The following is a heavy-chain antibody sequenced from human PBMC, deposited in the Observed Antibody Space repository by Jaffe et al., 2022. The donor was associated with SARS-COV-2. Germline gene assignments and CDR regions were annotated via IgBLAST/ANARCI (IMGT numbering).Heavy chain of an antibody. Sequence: EAQLVESGGGLVQPGGSLRLSCAASGFTFSSYWMTWVRQAPGKGLEWVADVNQDGSEKHYVDSVQGRFTISRDNAKNSLYLQMNSLRAEDTSVYYCARHYKSDSLSNYWGQGTLVTVSS. CDR2: VNQDGSEK. D-gene: IGHD1-1*01. CDR3: ARHYKSDSLSNY. J-gene: IGHJ4*02. V-gene: IGHV3-7*01. CDR1: GFTFSSYW.